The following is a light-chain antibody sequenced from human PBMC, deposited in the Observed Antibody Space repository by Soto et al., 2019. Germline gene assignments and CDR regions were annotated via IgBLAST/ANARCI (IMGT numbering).Light chain of an antibody. V-gene: IGLV1-51*01. Sequence: QSVLTQPPSVSAAAGQKVTISCSGSGSNIGGGYVSWYQQVPGTAPKLLIYDNTVRPSGIPARFSGSKSGTSATLGITGLQTGDEADYYGATWDFSLHVILIGGGTQLTGL. CDR2: DNT. J-gene: IGLJ2*01. CDR3: ATWDFSLHVIL. CDR1: GSNIGGGY.